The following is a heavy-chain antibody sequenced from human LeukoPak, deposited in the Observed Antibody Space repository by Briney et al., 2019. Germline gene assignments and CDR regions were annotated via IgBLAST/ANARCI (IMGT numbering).Heavy chain of an antibody. V-gene: IGHV1-2*02. CDR1: GYTFTGYY. D-gene: IGHD5-18*01. J-gene: IGHJ5*02. Sequence: GASVKVSCKASGYTFTGYYMHWVRQAPGQGLEWMGWINPNSGGTNYAQKFQGRVTMTRDTSISTACMELSRLRSDDTAVYYCARDLGADTAMAMWFDPWGQGTLVTVSS. CDR2: INPNSGGT. CDR3: ARDLGADTAMAMWFDP.